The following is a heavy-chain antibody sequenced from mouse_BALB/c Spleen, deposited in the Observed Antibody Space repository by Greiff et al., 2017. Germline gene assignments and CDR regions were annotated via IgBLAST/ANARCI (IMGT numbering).Heavy chain of an antibody. CDR2: ISSGGST. D-gene: IGHD2-2*01. J-gene: IGHJ1*01. V-gene: IGHV5-6-5*01. CDR1: GFTFSSYA. CDR3: ARDRGYGYDGYFDV. Sequence: EVKLMESGGGLVKPGGSLKLSCAASGFTFSSYAMSWVRQTPEKRLEWVASISSGGSTYYPDSVKGRFTISRDNARNILYLQMSSLRSEDTAMYYCARDRGYGYDGYFDVWGAGTTVTVSS.